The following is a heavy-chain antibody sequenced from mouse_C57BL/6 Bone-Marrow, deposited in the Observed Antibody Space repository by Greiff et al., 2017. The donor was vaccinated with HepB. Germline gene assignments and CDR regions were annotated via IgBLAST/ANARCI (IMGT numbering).Heavy chain of an antibody. V-gene: IGHV1-82*01. J-gene: IGHJ1*03. CDR3: ARAGYFYDSSYGYFDV. CDR2: IYPGDGDT. Sequence: QVQLKESGPELVKPGASVKISCKASGYAFSSSWMNWVKQRPGKGLEWIGRIYPGDGDTNYNGKFKGKATLTADKSSSTAYMQLSSLTSEDSAVYCCARAGYFYDSSYGYFDVWGTGTTVTGSS. CDR1: GYAFSSSW. D-gene: IGHD1-1*01.